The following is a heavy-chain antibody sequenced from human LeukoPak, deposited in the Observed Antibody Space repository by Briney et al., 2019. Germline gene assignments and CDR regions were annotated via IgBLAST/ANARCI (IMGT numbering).Heavy chain of an antibody. CDR2: IGSSGGST. J-gene: IGHJ1*01. D-gene: IGHD2-21*02. CDR1: GFSFSNAW. CDR3: AKMEVVTADDKYFQY. V-gene: IGHV3-23*01. Sequence: PGGSLRLSCATSGFSFSNAWMNWVRQAPGKGLEWVSVIGSSGGSTYYADSVKGRFTISRDNSKNTLYLQMNSLRAEDTAVYYCAKMEVVTADDKYFQYWGQGTLVTVSS.